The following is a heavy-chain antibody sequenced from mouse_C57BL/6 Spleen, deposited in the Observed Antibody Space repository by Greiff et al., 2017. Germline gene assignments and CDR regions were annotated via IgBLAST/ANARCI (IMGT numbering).Heavy chain of an antibody. CDR1: GFTFSSYG. CDR3: ERRGDWYFDV. CDR2: ISSGCSYT. J-gene: IGHJ1*03. Sequence: EVKVEESGGDLVKPGGSLKLSCAASGFTFSSYGMSWVRQTPDKRLEWVATISSGCSYTYYPDSVQGRFTISRDNAKNTLYLQMSSLKSEDTAMYDCERRGDWYFDVWGTGTTVTVAS. V-gene: IGHV5-6*02.